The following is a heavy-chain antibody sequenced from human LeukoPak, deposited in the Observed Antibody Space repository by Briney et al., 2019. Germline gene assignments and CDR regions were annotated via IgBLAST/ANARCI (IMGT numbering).Heavy chain of an antibody. CDR2: INLSGGST. CDR1: GFTFINYY. Sequence: ASVKVSCKASGFTFINYYMHWVRQAPGQGLEWLGIINLSGGSTHYPQKFQDRVTTTRDTSTSTVYMELSSLRSEDTAVYYCARDHRGGYCSSTSCYASNYFDYWGQGTLVTVSS. D-gene: IGHD2-2*01. CDR3: ARDHRGGYCSSTSCYASNYFDY. V-gene: IGHV1-46*01. J-gene: IGHJ4*02.